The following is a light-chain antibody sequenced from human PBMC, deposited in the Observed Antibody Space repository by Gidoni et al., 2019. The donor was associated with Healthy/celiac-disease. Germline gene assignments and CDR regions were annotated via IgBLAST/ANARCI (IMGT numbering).Light chain of an antibody. V-gene: IGKV1-39*01. Sequence: DIQMTQSPSSLSASVGDRVTITCRASQSIISYLNWYQQKPGKAPKLLIYAASSLQSGVPSRFSGSGSGTDFTLTISSLQPEDFATYYLQQTYSTPTFGQGTKLEIK. J-gene: IGKJ2*01. CDR2: AAS. CDR1: QSIISY. CDR3: QQTYSTPT.